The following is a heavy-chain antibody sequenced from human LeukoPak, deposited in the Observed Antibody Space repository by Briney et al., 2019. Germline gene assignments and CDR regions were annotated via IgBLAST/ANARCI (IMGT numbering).Heavy chain of an antibody. V-gene: IGHV4-31*03. J-gene: IGHJ4*02. Sequence: SQTLSLTCTVSGGSISGGGYYWSWIRQHPGKGLEWIGYIYYSGSTYYTPSLKSRVTISVDTSKNQFSLKLSSVTAADTAVYYCARASEQQRESIDYWGLGTLVTVSS. CDR3: ARASEQQRESIDY. CDR1: GGSISGGGYY. CDR2: IYYSGST. D-gene: IGHD6-13*01.